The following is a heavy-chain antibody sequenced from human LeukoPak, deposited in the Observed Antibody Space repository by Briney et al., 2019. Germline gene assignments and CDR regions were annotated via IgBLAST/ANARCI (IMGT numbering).Heavy chain of an antibody. Sequence: SETLSLTCSVSGYSISSGNYWGWIRLPPGKGLEWIGYIYYSGSTNYNPSLKSRVTISVDTSKNQFSLKLSSVTAADTAVYYCASSLVNYYDSRKSGAFDIWGQGTMVTVSS. D-gene: IGHD3-22*01. CDR2: IYYSGST. V-gene: IGHV4-61*01. CDR3: ASSLVNYYDSRKSGAFDI. CDR1: GYSISSGNY. J-gene: IGHJ3*02.